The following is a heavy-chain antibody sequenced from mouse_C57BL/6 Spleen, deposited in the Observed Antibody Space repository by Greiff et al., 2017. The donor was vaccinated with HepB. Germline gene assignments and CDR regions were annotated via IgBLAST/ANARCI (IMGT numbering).Heavy chain of an antibody. V-gene: IGHV3-6*01. CDR2: ISYDGSN. J-gene: IGHJ3*01. CDR3: ARGHDGSGAY. CDR1: GYSITSGYY. D-gene: IGHD1-1*01. Sequence: DVKLQESGPGLVKPSQSLSLTCSVTGYSITSGYYWNWIRQFPGKKLEWMGYISYDGSNNYNPSLKNRICITRDRSKNQFFLKLNSVTTEDTDTYYCARGHDGSGAYWGQGTLVTVSA.